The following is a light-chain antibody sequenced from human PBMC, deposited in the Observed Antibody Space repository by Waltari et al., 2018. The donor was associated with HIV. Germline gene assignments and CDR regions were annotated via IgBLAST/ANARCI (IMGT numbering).Light chain of an antibody. CDR2: DVT. J-gene: IGLJ3*02. CDR1: SSDIGDYNY. V-gene: IGLV2-11*01. Sequence: QSALTQPRSVSGSPGQSVTISCTGTSSDIGDYNYVSWYQQHPGKAPKLMIYDVTKRPSGVPDRFSGSKSGNTASLTISGLQAEDEAAYYCCSFAGSYTLVFGGGT. CDR3: CSFAGSYTLV.